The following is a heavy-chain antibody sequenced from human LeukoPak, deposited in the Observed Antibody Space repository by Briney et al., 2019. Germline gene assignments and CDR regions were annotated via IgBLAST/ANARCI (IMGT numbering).Heavy chain of an antibody. D-gene: IGHD1-1*01. CDR3: AKIRERTGTTFDS. CDR1: GDSISSYY. J-gene: IGHJ4*02. Sequence: SETLSLTCTVSGDSISSYYWSWIRQPPGKGLEWIGYIYYSGSTNYNPSLKSRVTISGDTSRNQVSLKLRSVTAADTAVYYCAKIRERTGTTFDSWGQGTLVTVSS. CDR2: IYYSGST. V-gene: IGHV4-59*08.